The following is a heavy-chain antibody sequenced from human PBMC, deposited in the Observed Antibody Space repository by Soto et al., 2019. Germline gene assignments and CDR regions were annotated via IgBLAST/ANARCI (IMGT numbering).Heavy chain of an antibody. D-gene: IGHD4-17*01. J-gene: IGHJ4*02. CDR2: ISSSSSYI. CDR1: GFTFSSYS. CDR3: ARARGAVTTLVDY. Sequence: PGGSLRLSCAASGFTFSSYSMNWVRQAPGKGLEWVSSISSSSSYIYYADSLKGRFTISRDNAKNSLYLQMNRLRAEDTAVYYCARARGAVTTLVDYWGQGTLVTVSS. V-gene: IGHV3-21*01.